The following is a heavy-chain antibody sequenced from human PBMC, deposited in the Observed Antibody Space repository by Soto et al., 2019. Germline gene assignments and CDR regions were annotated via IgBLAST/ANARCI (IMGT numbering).Heavy chain of an antibody. CDR1: GGSISSGDYY. D-gene: IGHD2-21*02. CDR2: IYYSGST. J-gene: IGHJ6*02. V-gene: IGHV4-30-4*01. Sequence: QVQLQESGPGLVKPSQTLSLTCTVSGGSISSGDYYWSWIRQPPGKGLEWIGYIYYSGSTYYNPSLKSRVTISVDTSKNQFSLKLSSVTAADTAVYYCARDRTARGWAYGMDVWGQGTTVTVSS. CDR3: ARDRTARGWAYGMDV.